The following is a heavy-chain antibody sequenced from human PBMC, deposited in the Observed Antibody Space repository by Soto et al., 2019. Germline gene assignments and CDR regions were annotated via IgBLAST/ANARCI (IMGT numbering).Heavy chain of an antibody. Sequence: QVQLQQWGAGLLKPSETLSLTCAVYGGSFSGYYWSWIRQPPGKGLEWIGEINHSGSTNYNPSLKSRVTISVDTSKNQFSLKLSSVTAADTAVYYCARGGAYVPRPALYYYMDVWGKGTTVTVSS. D-gene: IGHD4-17*01. J-gene: IGHJ6*03. CDR3: ARGGAYVPRPALYYYMDV. CDR2: INHSGST. CDR1: GGSFSGYY. V-gene: IGHV4-34*01.